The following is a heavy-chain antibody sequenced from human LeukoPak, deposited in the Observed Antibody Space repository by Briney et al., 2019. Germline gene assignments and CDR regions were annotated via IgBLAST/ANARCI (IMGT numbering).Heavy chain of an antibody. CDR1: GFTFSRYW. J-gene: IGHJ1*01. D-gene: IGHD3-22*01. CDR2: ISPDGSTT. V-gene: IGHV3-74*03. Sequence: PGGSLRLSCAASGFTFSRYWMHWVRQAPGKGLMWVSRISPDGSTTLYADSVKGRFTISRDNAKNTLYLQMNSLRTEDTAIYYCAKEDVVVITIRYFQHWGQGTLVTVSS. CDR3: AKEDVVVITIRYFQH.